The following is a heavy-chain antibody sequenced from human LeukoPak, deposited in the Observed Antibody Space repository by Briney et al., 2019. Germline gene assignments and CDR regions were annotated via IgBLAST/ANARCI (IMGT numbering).Heavy chain of an antibody. CDR2: SYYSGST. V-gene: IGHV4-59*01. J-gene: IGHJ4*02. Sequence: SETLSLTRTGSGGSISSYYWSWIRQPPGKGLEGMGYSYYSGSTNYNPSLKSRVTIPVDTSKNQFSLKLSSVTAADTAVYYCERGWMEYSSSWYGVDYWGQGTLVTVSS. D-gene: IGHD6-13*01. CDR1: GGSISSYY. CDR3: ERGWMEYSSSWYGVDY.